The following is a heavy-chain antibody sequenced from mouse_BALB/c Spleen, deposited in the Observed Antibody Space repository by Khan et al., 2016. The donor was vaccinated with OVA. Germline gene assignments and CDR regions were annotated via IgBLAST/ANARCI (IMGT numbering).Heavy chain of an antibody. CDR3: ARSKVPPYAVDY. CDR2: IHYSGST. Sequence: EVKLEVSGPDLVKPSQSLSLTCTVTGYSITSGYSWHWIRQFPGNKLEWMGYIHYSGSTNYNPSLKSRISITRATSKNQFFLQLNSVTTEDTATYYCARSKVPPYAVDYWGQGTSVTVSS. J-gene: IGHJ4*01. D-gene: IGHD1-3*01. V-gene: IGHV3-1*02. CDR1: GYSITSGYS.